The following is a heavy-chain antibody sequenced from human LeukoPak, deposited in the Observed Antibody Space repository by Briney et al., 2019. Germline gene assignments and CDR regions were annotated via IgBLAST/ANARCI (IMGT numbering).Heavy chain of an antibody. J-gene: IGHJ4*02. CDR3: ARDDYGDYFSFSF. V-gene: IGHV1-8*01. Sequence: ASVKVSCKASGYTFNTYEINWVRQATGQGLEWMGWMNPNSGDTGYAQKFQGRVTMTRNTSISTADMELSRLRSDDTAVYYCARDDYGDYFSFSFWGQGTLVTVSS. D-gene: IGHD4-17*01. CDR1: GYTFNTYE. CDR2: MNPNSGDT.